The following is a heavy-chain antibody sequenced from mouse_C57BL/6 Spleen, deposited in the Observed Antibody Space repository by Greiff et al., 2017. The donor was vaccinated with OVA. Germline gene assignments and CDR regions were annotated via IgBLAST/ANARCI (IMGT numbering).Heavy chain of an antibody. D-gene: IGHD1-1*01. CDR2: LNRNYGTT. Sequence: VQLQQSGPELVKPGASVQISCKASGYSFTDYNMNWVKQSNGKSLEWIGVLNRNYGTTSYNQKFKGKVTLTVEQSTSTDHMQLNSLTSEDSAVYYCARNSGSSSDWYFDVWGTGTPVTVSS. CDR1: GYSFTDYN. V-gene: IGHV1-39*01. CDR3: ARNSGSSSDWYFDV. J-gene: IGHJ1*03.